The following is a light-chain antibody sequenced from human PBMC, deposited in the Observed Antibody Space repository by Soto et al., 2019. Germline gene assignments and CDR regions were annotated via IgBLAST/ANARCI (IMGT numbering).Light chain of an antibody. CDR1: SSDVGAYNY. CDR2: EVT. V-gene: IGLV2-8*01. CDR3: CSNAGSHYYV. J-gene: IGLJ1*01. Sequence: QSALTQPPSASGSPGQSVTISCTGTSSDVGAYNYVSWYQQHPGKAPKLLIYEVTKRPSGVPDGFSGSKSGNTASLTVSGLQADDEAEYYCCSNAGSHYYVFGTGTKLTVL.